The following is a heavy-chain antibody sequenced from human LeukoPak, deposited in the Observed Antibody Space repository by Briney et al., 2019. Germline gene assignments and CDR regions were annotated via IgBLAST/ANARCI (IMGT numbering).Heavy chain of an antibody. V-gene: IGHV4-34*01. Sequence: PSETLSLTCAVYGGSFSGYYWSWVRQPPGKGLEWIGEVKPSGSTNYNPSLKSRVTISVDTSKNQFSLNLSSVTAADTAVYYCARGSGSWYPYWGQGTLVTVSS. CDR2: VKPSGST. J-gene: IGHJ4*02. CDR1: GGSFSGYY. D-gene: IGHD6-13*01. CDR3: ARGSGSWYPY.